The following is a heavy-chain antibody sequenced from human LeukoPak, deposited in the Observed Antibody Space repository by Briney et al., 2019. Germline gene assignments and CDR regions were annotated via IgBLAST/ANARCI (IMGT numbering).Heavy chain of an antibody. Sequence: PGGSLRLSCAASGFTFSSYGMHWVRQAPGKGLEWVAVIWYDGSNKYYADSVKGRFTISRDNSKNTLYLQMNSLRAEDIAVYYCSTPVHDASLDYWGQGTLVTVSS. D-gene: IGHD2-2*01. CDR1: GFTFSSYG. J-gene: IGHJ4*02. CDR3: STPVHDASLDY. V-gene: IGHV3-33*01. CDR2: IWYDGSNK.